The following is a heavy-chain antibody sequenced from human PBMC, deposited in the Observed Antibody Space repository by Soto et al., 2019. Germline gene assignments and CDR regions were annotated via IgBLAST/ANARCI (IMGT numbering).Heavy chain of an antibody. CDR1: GYTFLKYG. CDR3: AKDRGYGYRVDH. CDR2: IQTDTGQP. Sequence: QVQLVQSGPEVKKPGASVTVSCKASGYTFLKYGINWVRQAPGQGLEWMGGIQTDTGQPNVAQKFQDRVTMTTDTSTTTAYMEMRGLRSGDTATYYCAKDRGYGYRVDHWGQGTLVTVSS. J-gene: IGHJ4*02. D-gene: IGHD5-18*01. V-gene: IGHV1-18*01.